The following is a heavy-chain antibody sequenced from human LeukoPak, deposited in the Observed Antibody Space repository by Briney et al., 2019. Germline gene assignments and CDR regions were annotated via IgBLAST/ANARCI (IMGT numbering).Heavy chain of an antibody. CDR1: GFTFSSYW. J-gene: IGHJ3*02. CDR3: ARGGDYYDSSGPTNAFDI. Sequence: GGSLRLSCAASGFTFSSYWMSWVRQAPGKGLEWVANIKQDGSEKYYVDSVKGRFTISRDNAKNSLYLQMNSLRAEDTAVYYCARGGDYYDSSGPTNAFDIWGQGTMVTVSS. CDR2: IKQDGSEK. D-gene: IGHD3-22*01. V-gene: IGHV3-7*01.